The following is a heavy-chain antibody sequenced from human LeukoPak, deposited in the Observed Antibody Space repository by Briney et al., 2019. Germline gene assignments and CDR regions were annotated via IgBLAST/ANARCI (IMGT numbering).Heavy chain of an antibody. CDR1: GFTFDDYA. Sequence: GGSLRFSCAASGFTFDDYAMHWVRQAPGKGLEWVSGISWNSGSIGYADSVKGRFTISRDNAKNSLYLQMNSLRAEDTALYYCAKDSGLYYYYGMDVWGQGTTVTVSS. D-gene: IGHD3-10*01. J-gene: IGHJ6*02. CDR3: AKDSGLYYYYGMDV. V-gene: IGHV3-9*01. CDR2: ISWNSGSI.